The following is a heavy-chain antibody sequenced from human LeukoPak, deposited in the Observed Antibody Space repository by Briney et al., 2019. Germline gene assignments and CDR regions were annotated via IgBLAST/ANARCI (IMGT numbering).Heavy chain of an antibody. J-gene: IGHJ4*02. CDR1: GDTFSNYA. CDR2: ILPIIGST. Sequence: ASLKVSCKASGDTFSNYAINWVRQAPGQGLEWVGGILPIIGSTKNAQQLQDRVTITADESTNTVYMELTSLRSEDTAIYFCARAHFSAYYGSEWGQGTLVTVSS. CDR3: ARAHFSAYYGSE. V-gene: IGHV1-69*13. D-gene: IGHD3-10*01.